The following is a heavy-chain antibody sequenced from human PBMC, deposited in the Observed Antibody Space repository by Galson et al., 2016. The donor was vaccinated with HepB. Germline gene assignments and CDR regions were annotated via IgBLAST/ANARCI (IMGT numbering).Heavy chain of an antibody. J-gene: IGHJ4*02. D-gene: IGHD4-23*01. CDR2: ITIDGSTT. CDR1: GFTVSSSY. CDR3: ARDLWRGGRIDY. Sequence: SLRLSCAASGFTVSSSYMSWVRQAPGMGLVWVSHITIDGSTTTYADSVKGRFTISRDNAKNTLYLQMNSLRAEDTAVYYCARDLWRGGRIDYWGQGTLVTVSS. V-gene: IGHV3-74*01.